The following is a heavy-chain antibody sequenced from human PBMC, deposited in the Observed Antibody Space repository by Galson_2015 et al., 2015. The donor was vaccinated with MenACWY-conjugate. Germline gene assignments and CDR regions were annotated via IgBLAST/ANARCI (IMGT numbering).Heavy chain of an antibody. Sequence: SLRLSCAASGFTFSNYNMNWVRQTPGKGLEWVSCISSTGSYICYADSLKGRFTISRDNAKNSLYLQMNSLTSEDTAVYYCAKGTTASRPNWFDPWGQGTLVTVSS. J-gene: IGHJ5*02. CDR1: GFTFSNYN. V-gene: IGHV3-21*01. CDR3: AKGTTASRPNWFDP. CDR2: ISSTGSYI. D-gene: IGHD6-6*01.